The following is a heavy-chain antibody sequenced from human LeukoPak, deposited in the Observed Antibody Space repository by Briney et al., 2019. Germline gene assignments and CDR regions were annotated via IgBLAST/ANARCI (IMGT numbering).Heavy chain of an antibody. CDR1: GFTFSSYA. CDR3: AKDRRGSYGRGLDY. CDR2: ISGSGGST. J-gene: IGHJ4*02. D-gene: IGHD1-26*01. V-gene: IGHV3-23*01. Sequence: PGASLRLSCAASGFTFSSYAMSWVRQAPGKGLEWVSAISGSGGSTYYADSVKGRFTISKDNSKNTLYLQMNSLRAEDTAVYYCAKDRRGSYGRGLDYWGQGTLVTVSS.